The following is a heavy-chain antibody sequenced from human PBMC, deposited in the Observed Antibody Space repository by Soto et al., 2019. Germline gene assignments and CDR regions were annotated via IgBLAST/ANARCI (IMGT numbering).Heavy chain of an antibody. Sequence: PSETLSLTCTVSGGSISSSSYYWGWIRQPPGKGLEWIGSIYYSGSTYYNPSLKSRVTISVDTSKNQFSLKLSSVTAADTAVYYCASPRDYGDYVSFDYWGQGTLVTVSS. CDR1: GGSISSSSYY. CDR2: IYYSGST. D-gene: IGHD4-17*01. V-gene: IGHV4-39*01. CDR3: ASPRDYGDYVSFDY. J-gene: IGHJ4*02.